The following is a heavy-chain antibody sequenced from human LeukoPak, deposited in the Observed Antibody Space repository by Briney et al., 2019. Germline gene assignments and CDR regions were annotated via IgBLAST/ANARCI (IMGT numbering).Heavy chain of an antibody. CDR1: GFTFSSYA. D-gene: IGHD1-26*01. CDR3: AKHLVGARTFEY. CDR2: ISATGGST. J-gene: IGHJ4*02. Sequence: GGSLRLSCAASGFTFSSYAMTWVRQAPGKGLEWVSTISATGGSTYYADSVQGRFTISRDNSKNTLYLQLNSLRAEDTAEYYCAKHLVGARTFEYWGQGTLVTVSS. V-gene: IGHV3-23*01.